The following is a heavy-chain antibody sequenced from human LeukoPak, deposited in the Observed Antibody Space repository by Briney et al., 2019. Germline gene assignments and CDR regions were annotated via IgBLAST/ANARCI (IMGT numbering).Heavy chain of an antibody. D-gene: IGHD3-22*01. CDR1: GFSFSTYT. Sequence: GGSLRLSCAASGFSFSTYTMNWVRQAPGKGLEWVSAINGRGDSTFYADSVKGQFTISRDNSKSTVYLQMNSLRADDTAVYYCAEGWVDSSSCAFDIWGQGTVVTVSS. CDR3: AEGWVDSSSCAFDI. CDR2: INGRGDST. J-gene: IGHJ3*02. V-gene: IGHV3-23*01.